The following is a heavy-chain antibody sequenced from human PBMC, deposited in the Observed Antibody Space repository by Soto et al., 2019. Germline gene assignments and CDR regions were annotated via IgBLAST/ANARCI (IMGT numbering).Heavy chain of an antibody. V-gene: IGHV4-59*01. J-gene: IGHJ5*02. CDR3: ASTLWFGGYNWFDP. CDR2: IYYSGST. CDR1: GGSISSYY. Sequence: SETLSLTCTVSGGSISSYYWSWIRQLPGKGLEWIGYIYYSGSTNYNPSLKSRGTISVDTSKNQFSLKLSSVTAADTALYYCASTLWFGGYNWFDPWGQGTRDTVS. D-gene: IGHD3-10*01.